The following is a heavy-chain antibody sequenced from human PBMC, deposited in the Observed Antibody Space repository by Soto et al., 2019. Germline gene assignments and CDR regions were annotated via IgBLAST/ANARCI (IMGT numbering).Heavy chain of an antibody. CDR2: IRPSGADA. Sequence: EVQLLESGGGLVQPGGSLRLSCATTGFTFISHAMTWVRQAPGKGLEWVSAIRPSGADAFYADSVKGRFTISREDSKNVLHLQMNSLRPEDTAVYYCAKCTVGTVLSSGWCNWFDPWGQGTLVTVSS. V-gene: IGHV3-23*01. CDR3: AKCTVGTVLSSGWCNWFDP. J-gene: IGHJ5*02. D-gene: IGHD6-19*01. CDR1: GFTFISHA.